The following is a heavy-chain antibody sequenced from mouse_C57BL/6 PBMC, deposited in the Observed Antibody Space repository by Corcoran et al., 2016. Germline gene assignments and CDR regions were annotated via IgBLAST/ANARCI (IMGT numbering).Heavy chain of an antibody. Sequence: EVQLQQSGPELVKPGASVKISCKASGYTFTDYYMNWVKQSHGKSLEWIGDINPNNGGTSYNQKFKGKATLTVDKSSSTAYMELRSLTSEDSAVYYCARYSNYSYYFDYWGQGTTLTVSS. J-gene: IGHJ2*01. D-gene: IGHD2-5*01. CDR3: ARYSNYSYYFDY. CDR2: INPNNGGT. CDR1: GYTFTDYY. V-gene: IGHV1-26*01.